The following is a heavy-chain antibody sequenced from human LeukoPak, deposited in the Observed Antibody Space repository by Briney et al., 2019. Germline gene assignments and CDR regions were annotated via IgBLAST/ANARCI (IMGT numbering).Heavy chain of an antibody. CDR2: INPNSGDT. Sequence: ASVKVSCKASGYTFTGYYVHWVRQAPGQGLAWIGWINPNSGDTNYAQKFQGRVTMTRDTSISTAYMELSGLRSDDTAVYYCARGDLVRHYYYMDVWGKGTTVTVSS. D-gene: IGHD6-6*01. CDR1: GYTFTGYY. V-gene: IGHV1-2*02. J-gene: IGHJ6*03. CDR3: ARGDLVRHYYYMDV.